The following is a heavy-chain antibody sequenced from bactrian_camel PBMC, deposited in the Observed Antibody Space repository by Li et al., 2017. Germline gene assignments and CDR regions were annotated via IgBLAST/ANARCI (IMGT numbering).Heavy chain of an antibody. J-gene: IGHJ4*01. V-gene: IGHV3S53*01. CDR1: QSTYRSIC. D-gene: IGHD6*01. Sequence: VQLVESGRGSVRAGGSLTLSCTASQSTYRSICMAWFRQAPGAKRETVATIDSNGVTKVADSVKARFTASKDNDKRTLYLQMNNLKPEDTGTYYCGARPCGIWRGRDVWGQGTQVTVS. CDR2: IDSNGVT. CDR3: GARPCGIWRGRDV.